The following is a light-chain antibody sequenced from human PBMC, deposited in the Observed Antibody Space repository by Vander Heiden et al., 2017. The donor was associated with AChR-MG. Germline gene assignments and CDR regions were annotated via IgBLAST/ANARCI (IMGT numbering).Light chain of an antibody. CDR1: SSNIGAGYY. V-gene: IGLV1-40*01. CDR2: RNT. Sequence: HSVLPQPPSVSGAPRQRLTITCTGSSSNIGAGYYVHWYQHLPGTAPNLLIYRNTYRPSGVPDRFSGSKSDTSASPAITGLQAEDEADYYCQSYDRSLSGHVVFGGGTKLTVL. CDR3: QSYDRSLSGHVV. J-gene: IGLJ2*01.